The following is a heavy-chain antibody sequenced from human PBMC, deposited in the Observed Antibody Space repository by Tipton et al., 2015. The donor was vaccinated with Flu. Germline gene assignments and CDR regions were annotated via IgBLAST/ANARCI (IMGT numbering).Heavy chain of an antibody. V-gene: IGHV3-33*01. Sequence: SLRLSCEASEFTFSSYGMHWVRQAPGKGLEWVAGIWYDGSNKYYADSVKGRFTISRDNSKKTLYLQMNSLRAEDTAVYYCARGGRNRYAYLDYWGQGTLVTVSS. J-gene: IGHJ4*02. CDR3: ARGGRNRYAYLDY. CDR1: EFTFSSYG. D-gene: IGHD1-14*01. CDR2: IWYDGSNK.